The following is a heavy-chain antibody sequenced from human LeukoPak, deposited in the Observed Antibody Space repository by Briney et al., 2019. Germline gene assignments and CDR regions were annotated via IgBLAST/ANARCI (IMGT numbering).Heavy chain of an antibody. CDR3: ARRPYYDSRSYNDY. CDR2: IFPGDSGS. J-gene: IGHJ4*02. V-gene: IGHV5-51*01. CDR1: GYSFSNYW. D-gene: IGHD3-10*01. Sequence: GKSLKISCTGSGYSFSNYWVGWVRQMPGKGREWMGIIFPGDSGSRYSPSFQGQVTISVDKSISTAYLQWSSLKASDTAMYYCARRPYYDSRSYNDYWGQGILVTVSS.